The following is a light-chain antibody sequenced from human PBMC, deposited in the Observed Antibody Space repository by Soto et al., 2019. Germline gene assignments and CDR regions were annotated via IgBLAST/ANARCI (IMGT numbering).Light chain of an antibody. J-gene: IGKJ1*01. Sequence: DIQMTQSPASLSASVGDTVTITCRANQGIANYLAWYQQKPGKVPKILISAASTLQSGVPSRFSAAGTGIEFPPTIASLQPEDVAIYSYLKYKGAPWTFGQGPEWEI. CDR2: AAS. CDR1: QGIANY. V-gene: IGKV1-27*01. CDR3: LKYKGAPWT.